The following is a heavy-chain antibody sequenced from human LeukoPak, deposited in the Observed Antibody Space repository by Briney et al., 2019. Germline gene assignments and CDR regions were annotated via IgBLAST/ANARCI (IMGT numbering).Heavy chain of an antibody. CDR3: ASTAVVPAAHTNGYYYYYMDV. V-gene: IGHV4-34*01. Sequence: SETLSLTCAVYGGSFSGYYWSWIRQPPGKGLEWIGEINHSGSTNYNPSLKSRVTISVDTSKNQFSLKLSSVTAADTAVYYCASTAVVPAAHTNGYYYYYMDVWGKGTTVTVSS. CDR1: GGSFSGYY. J-gene: IGHJ6*03. CDR2: INHSGST. D-gene: IGHD2-2*01.